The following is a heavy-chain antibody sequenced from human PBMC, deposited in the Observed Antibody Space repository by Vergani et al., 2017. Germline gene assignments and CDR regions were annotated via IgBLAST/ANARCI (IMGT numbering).Heavy chain of an antibody. CDR1: GYTFTSYG. J-gene: IGHJ5*02. Sequence: QVQLVQSGAEVKTPGASVKVSCKASGYTFTSYGISWVRQAPGQGLEWMGWISAYNGNTNYAQKLQGRVTMTTDTSTSTAYMELRSLRSDDTAVYYCARDDEGGPAAGPFDPWGQGTLVTVSS. CDR2: ISAYNGNT. D-gene: IGHD2-2*01. CDR3: ARDDEGGPAAGPFDP. V-gene: IGHV1-18*01.